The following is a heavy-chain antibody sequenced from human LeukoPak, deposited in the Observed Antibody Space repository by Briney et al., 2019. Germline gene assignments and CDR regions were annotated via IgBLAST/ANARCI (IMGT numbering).Heavy chain of an antibody. CDR1: GGSISSSSIY. V-gene: IGHV4-39*01. J-gene: IGHJ1*01. CDR2: IHYSGST. CDR3: ASPHGASSGTHWRYFQH. D-gene: IGHD1-26*01. Sequence: PSETLSLTCTVSGGSISSSSIYWGWVRQSPGKGLEWMGSIHYSGSTYYNPSLKSRVTISVDTSKNQFSLKLSSVTAADTAVYYCASPHGASSGTHWRYFQHWGQGTLVTVSS.